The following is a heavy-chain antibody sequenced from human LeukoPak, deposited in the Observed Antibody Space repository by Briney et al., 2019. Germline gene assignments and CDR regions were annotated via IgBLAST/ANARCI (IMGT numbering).Heavy chain of an antibody. V-gene: IGHV3-30*04. D-gene: IGHD5-12*01. CDR1: GFTFSSYA. CDR2: ISYDGSNK. J-gene: IGHJ4*02. Sequence: AGGSLRLSCAASGFTFSSYAMHWVRQAPGKGLEWVAVISYDGSNKYYADSVKGRFTISRDNSKNTLYLQMNSLRAEDTAVYYCACSMVATLLPDYWGQGTLVTVSS. CDR3: ACSMVATLLPDY.